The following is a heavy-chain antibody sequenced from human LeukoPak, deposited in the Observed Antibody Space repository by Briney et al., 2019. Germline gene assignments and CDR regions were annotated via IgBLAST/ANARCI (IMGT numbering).Heavy chain of an antibody. Sequence: ASVKVSCKSSVGTFSIYAISWVRQAPGQGLEWMGRIIPILGIANYAQKFQGRVTITADKSTSTAYMELSSLRSEDTAVYYCASSEHCSSTSCYSAHAFDIWGQGTMVTVSS. CDR2: IIPILGIA. J-gene: IGHJ3*02. CDR3: ASSEHCSSTSCYSAHAFDI. CDR1: VGTFSIYA. V-gene: IGHV1-69*04. D-gene: IGHD2-2*01.